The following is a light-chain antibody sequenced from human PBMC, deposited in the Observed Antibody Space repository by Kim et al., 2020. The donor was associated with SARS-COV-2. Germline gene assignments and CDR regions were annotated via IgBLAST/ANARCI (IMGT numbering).Light chain of an antibody. CDR2: WAS. V-gene: IGKV4-1*01. J-gene: IGKJ4*01. CDR1: QSVLYSSNNKNF. Sequence: ATINCKSCQSVLYSSNNKNFLSWYQQKPRQPPKLLIYWASTRESGVPDRFSGSGSGTEFTLTISSLQAEDVAVYYCQQYYTTPPTFGGGTKVDIK. CDR3: QQYYTTPPT.